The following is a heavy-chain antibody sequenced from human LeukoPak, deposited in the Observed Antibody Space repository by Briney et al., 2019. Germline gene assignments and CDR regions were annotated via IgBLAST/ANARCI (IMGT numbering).Heavy chain of an antibody. CDR3: AKVPYSDYGSGRPPFMDV. CDR1: GFTFSSYA. V-gene: IGHV3-23*01. D-gene: IGHD3-10*01. CDR2: ISDGGGST. Sequence: PGGSLRHSCAASGFTFSSYAMSWVRQAPGKGLEWVSTISDGGGSTYYADSVKGRFTISRDNSKNTLYLEMNSLRAEDTAVYHCAKVPYSDYGSGRPPFMDVWGQGTTVTVSS. J-gene: IGHJ6*02.